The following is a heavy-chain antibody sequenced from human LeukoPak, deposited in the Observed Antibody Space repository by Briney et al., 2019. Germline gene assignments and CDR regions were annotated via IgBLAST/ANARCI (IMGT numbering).Heavy chain of an antibody. CDR3: AKFGSSGLQGY. Sequence: PGGSLRLSCVASGFTFSTYAMHWVRQAPGKGLEWVAVISFDGSNTYYADSVKGRFTISRDNSKSTLDLQMNSLRVEDTAVYYCAKFGSSGLQGYWGQGTLVTVSS. D-gene: IGHD6-6*01. V-gene: IGHV3-30-3*01. CDR2: ISFDGSNT. CDR1: GFTFSTYA. J-gene: IGHJ4*02.